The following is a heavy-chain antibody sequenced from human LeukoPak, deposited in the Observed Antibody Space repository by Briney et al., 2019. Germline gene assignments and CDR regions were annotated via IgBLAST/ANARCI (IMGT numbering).Heavy chain of an antibody. D-gene: IGHD6-6*01. Sequence: GGSLRLSCAASGFTFSSYGMHWVRQAPGKGLEWVAVISYDGSNKYYADSVKGRFTISRDNSKNTLYLQMNSLRAEDTAVYYCAKDGYSSSSVYYYYGTDVWGQGTTVTVSS. CDR2: ISYDGSNK. V-gene: IGHV3-30*18. J-gene: IGHJ6*02. CDR3: AKDGYSSSSVYYYYGTDV. CDR1: GFTFSSYG.